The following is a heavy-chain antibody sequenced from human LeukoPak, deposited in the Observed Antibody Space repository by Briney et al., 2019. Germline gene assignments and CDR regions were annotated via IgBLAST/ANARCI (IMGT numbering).Heavy chain of an antibody. CDR1: GFTFSSYW. CDR2: INSDGSST. D-gene: IGHD5-12*01. CDR3: ARGDTITYYYMDV. V-gene: IGHV3-74*01. Sequence: PGGSLRLSCAASGFTFSSYWMHWVRQAPGKGLVWVSRINSDGSSTSYADSVKGRFTISRDNAKNTLYLQMNSLRAEDTAVYYCARGDTITYYYMDVWGKGTTVTVSS. J-gene: IGHJ6*03.